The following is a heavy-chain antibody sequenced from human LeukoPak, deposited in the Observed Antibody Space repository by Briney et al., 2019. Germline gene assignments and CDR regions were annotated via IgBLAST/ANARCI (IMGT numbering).Heavy chain of an antibody. CDR3: ARGRVTTPQYDWFDP. CDR1: GYSISSGYY. J-gene: IGHJ5*02. D-gene: IGHD5-24*01. V-gene: IGHV4-38-2*01. Sequence: SETLSLTCAVSGYSISSGYYWGWIRQPPGKGLEGIGSIYHSGSTYYNPSLKSRVTISVDTSKNQFSLKLSSVTAADTAVYYCARGRVTTPQYDWFDPWGQGTLVIVSS. CDR2: IYHSGST.